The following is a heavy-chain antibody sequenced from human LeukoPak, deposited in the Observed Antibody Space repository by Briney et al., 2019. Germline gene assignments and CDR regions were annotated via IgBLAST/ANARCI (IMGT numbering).Heavy chain of an antibody. CDR2: IYYSGST. Sequence: SETLSLTCTVSGGSISSSSYYWGWIRQPPGKGLEWIGSIYYSGSTYYNPSLKSRVTISVDTSKNQFSLKLSSVTAADTAVYYCARHGGYSCGYYFDYWGQGILVTVSS. V-gene: IGHV4-39*01. CDR3: ARHGGYSCGYYFDY. CDR1: GGSISSSSYY. J-gene: IGHJ4*02. D-gene: IGHD5-18*01.